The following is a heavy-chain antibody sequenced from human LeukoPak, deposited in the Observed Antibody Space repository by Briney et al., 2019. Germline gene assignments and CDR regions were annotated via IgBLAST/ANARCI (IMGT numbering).Heavy chain of an antibody. CDR3: ARETKAMATPFDP. D-gene: IGHD5-18*01. CDR2: MNPNSGNT. V-gene: IGHV1-8*03. J-gene: IGHJ5*02. Sequence: ASVKVSCKASGYTFTSYGISWVRQAPGQGLEWMGWMNPNSGNTGYTQKFQGRVTITRNTSINTAYMELSSLRSEDTAVYYCARETKAMATPFDPWGQGTLVTVSS. CDR1: GYTFTSYG.